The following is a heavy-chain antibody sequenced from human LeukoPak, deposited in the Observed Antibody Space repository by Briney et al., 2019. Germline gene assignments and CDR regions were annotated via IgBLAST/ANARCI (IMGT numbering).Heavy chain of an antibody. D-gene: IGHD1-14*01. CDR3: ARAFIGGTNYFDS. Sequence: SQTLSLTCTVSGVSISSGGYYYSWIRQHPGRGLEWLVYIYYSGNTYYNPSLKGRGTISVDTSKNQFSLELSSLTAADTAVYYCARAFIGGTNYFDSWGQGTLVTVSS. J-gene: IGHJ4*02. CDR2: IYYSGNT. V-gene: IGHV4-31*03. CDR1: GVSISSGGYY.